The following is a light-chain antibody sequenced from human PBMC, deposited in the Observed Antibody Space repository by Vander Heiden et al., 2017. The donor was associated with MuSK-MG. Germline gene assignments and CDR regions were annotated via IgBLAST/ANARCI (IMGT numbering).Light chain of an antibody. CDR1: AFPKQY. CDR3: QSADSSGTYRV. V-gene: IGLV3-25*03. J-gene: IGLJ1*01. CDR2: EDS. Sequence: SYELTQPPSVSVSPGPTARITCSGAAFPKQYAYWYQQKPGQAPELVIYEDSERPSGIPERFSGSNSGTTVTLTISGVQAEDEADYYCQSADSSGTYRVFGTGTKVTVL.